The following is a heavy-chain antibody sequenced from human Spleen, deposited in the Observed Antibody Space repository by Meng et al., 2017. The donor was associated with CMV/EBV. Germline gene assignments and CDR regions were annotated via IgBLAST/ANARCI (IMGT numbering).Heavy chain of an antibody. V-gene: IGHV4-34*01. Sequence: HVQMQPGGAGRVQPAETLSLHCAVYGGSFSGYYWSWVRRPPGKGLEWIGEINHSGSTNYNPSLKSRVTISVDTSKNQFSLKLSSVTAADTAVYYCARRRGIAAAGMRLWDYWGQGTLVTVSS. CDR2: INHSGST. CDR1: GGSFSGYY. CDR3: ARRRGIAAAGMRLWDY. J-gene: IGHJ4*02. D-gene: IGHD6-13*01.